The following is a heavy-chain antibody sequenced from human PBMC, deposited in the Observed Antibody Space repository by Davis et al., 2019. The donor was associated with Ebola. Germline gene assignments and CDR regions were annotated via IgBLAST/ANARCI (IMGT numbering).Heavy chain of an antibody. D-gene: IGHD6-13*01. CDR1: GGSISSYY. V-gene: IGHV4-59*12. CDR2: IYYSGST. CDR3: ARVVYSSTWHPLIDY. Sequence: MPSETLSLTCTVSGGSISSYYWSWIRQPPGKGLEWIGYIYYSGSTNYNPSLKSRVTISVDTSKNQFSLQLNSVTPEDTAVYYCARVVYSSTWHPLIDYWGQGTLVTVSS. J-gene: IGHJ4*02.